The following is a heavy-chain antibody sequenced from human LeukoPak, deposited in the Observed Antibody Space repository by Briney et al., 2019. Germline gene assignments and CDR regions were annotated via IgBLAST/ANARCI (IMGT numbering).Heavy chain of an antibody. D-gene: IGHD3-10*01. CDR1: GGSFSGYS. Sequence: SETLSLTCAVYGGSFSGYSWIWIRQPPGKGLEWIGDITHTGTTNYNASLTSRLTMSVDTSQNQLSLKLSSVTAADTGVYYCARLYATVIRGSWFDPWGQGTLVTVSS. V-gene: IGHV4-34*01. J-gene: IGHJ5*02. CDR3: ARLYATVIRGSWFDP. CDR2: ITHTGTT.